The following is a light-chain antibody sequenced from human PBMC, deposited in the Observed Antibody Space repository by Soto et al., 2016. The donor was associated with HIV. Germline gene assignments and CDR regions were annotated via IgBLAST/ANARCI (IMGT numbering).Light chain of an antibody. CDR3: QQYYTYT. V-gene: IGKV1-39*01. CDR1: QSISSY. Sequence: DIQMTQSPSSLSASVGDRVTITCRASQSISSYLNWYQQKPGKAPKLLIYAASSLQSGVPSRFSGSGSGTDFTLTISSLQPDDFATYYCQQYYTYTFGLGTKVDIK. CDR2: AAS. J-gene: IGKJ1*01.